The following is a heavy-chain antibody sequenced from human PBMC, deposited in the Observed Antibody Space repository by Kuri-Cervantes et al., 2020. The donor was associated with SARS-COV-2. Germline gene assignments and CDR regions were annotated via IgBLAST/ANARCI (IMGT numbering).Heavy chain of an antibody. J-gene: IGHJ6*03. D-gene: IGHD2-15*01. Sequence: GSLRLSCTVSGGSISSYYWSWTRQPPGKGLEWIGSIYYSGSTYYNPSLKSRVTISVDTSKNQFSLKLSSVTAADTAVYYCARLVVAATLYYYYYMDVWGKGTTVTVSS. V-gene: IGHV4-59*05. CDR2: IYYSGST. CDR3: ARLVVAATLYYYYYMDV. CDR1: GGSISSYY.